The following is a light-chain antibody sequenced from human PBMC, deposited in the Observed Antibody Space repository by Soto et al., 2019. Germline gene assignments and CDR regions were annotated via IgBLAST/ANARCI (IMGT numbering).Light chain of an antibody. CDR2: TAA. CDR1: QSISSN. J-gene: IGKJ1*01. V-gene: IGKV1-39*01. Sequence: IQITQSPSSLSASVGDRVTITCRASQSISSNLNWYQQKPGKAPKLLIYTAASLQSVVPSRFSGSGSGTDFTLTIASLQLEDFATYYCQQSNSLPPTFGQGTKVEIK. CDR3: QQSNSLPPT.